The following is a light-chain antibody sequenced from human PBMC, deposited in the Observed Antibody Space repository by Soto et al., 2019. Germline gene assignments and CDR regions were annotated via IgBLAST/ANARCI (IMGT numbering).Light chain of an antibody. CDR1: SSDVGGYNS. CDR2: GVS. CDR3: SSYTSRSLVV. V-gene: IGLV2-14*01. J-gene: IGLJ2*01. Sequence: QSALTQPASVSGSPGQSITISCTGTSSDVGGYNSVSWYQQHPGKAPKLMIYGVSNRPSGVSNRFSGSKSGNTASLTISGLQAEDEADYYCSSYTSRSLVVFGGGTKLTVL.